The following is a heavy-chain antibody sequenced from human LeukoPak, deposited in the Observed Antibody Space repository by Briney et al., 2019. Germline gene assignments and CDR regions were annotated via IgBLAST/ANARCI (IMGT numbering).Heavy chain of an antibody. CDR3: VRAVHHLFYSDSSGYYGDAFDA. D-gene: IGHD3-22*01. Sequence: GGSLRLSCAASGFSVRTNYMSWVRQAPGKGLEWVSVIYSGGTIRYEDSVKGRFTIYRDNSRDTLHLQMNSLRVDDTAVYYCVRAVHHLFYSDSSGYYGDAFDAWGQGTVVPVSS. V-gene: IGHV3-53*01. J-gene: IGHJ3*01. CDR1: GFSVRTNY. CDR2: IYSGGTI.